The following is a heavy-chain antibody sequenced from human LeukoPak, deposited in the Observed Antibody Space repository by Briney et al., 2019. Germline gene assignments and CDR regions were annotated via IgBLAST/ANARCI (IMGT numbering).Heavy chain of an antibody. CDR3: ARYDSRGSASTRFDY. V-gene: IGHV4-38-2*01. CDR1: GYSLGKNYY. D-gene: IGHD3-16*01. J-gene: IGHJ4*02. Sequence: SETLSLTCAVSGYSLGKNYYWGWIRQPPGKGLEWSGMIYGTGSTSYNPSLMNRVTMSVDTSKNHFSLKLTSVAAADTAVYYCARYDSRGSASTRFDYWGQGILVTISS. CDR2: IYGTGST.